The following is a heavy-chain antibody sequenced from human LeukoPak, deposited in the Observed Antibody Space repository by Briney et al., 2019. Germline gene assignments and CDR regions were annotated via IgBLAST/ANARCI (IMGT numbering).Heavy chain of an antibody. CDR3: ARLDPVDPRYFDL. D-gene: IGHD2-2*03. CDR2: IDYSGST. CDR1: GGYISSYH. J-gene: IGHJ2*01. V-gene: IGHV4-59*12. Sequence: SETLSLTCTVSGGYISSYHWSWIRQPPGKGLEWIGYIDYSGSTNYNPSLKSRVTISVDTSKNQFSLKLSSVTAADTAVYYCARLDPVDPRYFDLWGRGTLVTVSS.